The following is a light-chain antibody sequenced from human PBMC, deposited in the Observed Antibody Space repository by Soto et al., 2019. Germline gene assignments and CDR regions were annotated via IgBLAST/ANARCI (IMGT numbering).Light chain of an antibody. CDR2: KXS. Sequence: IQLTQSPSALSRSAGDRVTITXRASHTISIWLPWYQQKQGXAPKXXXDKXSTLTRGCPSRLSGSGSATEFTLTISSLHPDYFYSYYSQQYKRDLVAFGQGTKVDI. V-gene: IGKV1-5*03. J-gene: IGKJ1*01. CDR3: QQYKRDLVA. CDR1: HTISIW.